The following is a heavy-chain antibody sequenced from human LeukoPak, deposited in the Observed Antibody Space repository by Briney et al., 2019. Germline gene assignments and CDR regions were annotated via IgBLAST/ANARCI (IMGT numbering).Heavy chain of an antibody. CDR1: GYSISSGYY. V-gene: IGHV4-38-2*02. CDR2: IYHSGST. D-gene: IGHD3-3*01. Sequence: SETLSLTCTVSGYSISSGYYWGWIRQPPGKGLEWIGSIYHSGSTYYNPSLKSRVTISVDTSKNQFSLKLSSVTAADTAVYYCARDMGQGDFWSGYQKLNWFDPWGQGTLVTVSS. CDR3: ARDMGQGDFWSGYQKLNWFDP. J-gene: IGHJ5*02.